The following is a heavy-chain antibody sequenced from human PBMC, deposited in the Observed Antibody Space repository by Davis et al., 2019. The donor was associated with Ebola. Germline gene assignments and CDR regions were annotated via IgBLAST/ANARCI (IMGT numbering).Heavy chain of an antibody. Sequence: GGSLRLSCAASGFTFTSYGMHWVRQAPGKGLEWVAIIWYDGSNQYYADSVKGRFTVSRDTSKNTLYLQMNSLRAEDTAVYYCARHASGDFWYFGLWGRGTLVTVSS. V-gene: IGHV3-30*02. CDR1: GFTFTSYG. CDR2: IWYDGSNQ. CDR3: ARHASGDFWYFGL. D-gene: IGHD4-17*01. J-gene: IGHJ2*01.